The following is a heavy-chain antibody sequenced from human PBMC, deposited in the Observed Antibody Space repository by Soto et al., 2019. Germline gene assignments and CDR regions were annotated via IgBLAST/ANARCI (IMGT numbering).Heavy chain of an antibody. CDR2: ICDSGST. J-gene: IGHJ4*02. D-gene: IGHD3-16*01. CDR3: ARQGENDYFDF. V-gene: IGHV4-59*08. Sequence: QVQLQESGPGLVKPSETLSLTCTVSSGSINKYCWSWFRQPPGKELEWIGYICDSGSTNYNPSLTSRVTMSVDTSKTQFSLNLSSMTAADTAIYYCARQGENDYFDFWGQGALVTVSS. CDR1: SGSINKYC.